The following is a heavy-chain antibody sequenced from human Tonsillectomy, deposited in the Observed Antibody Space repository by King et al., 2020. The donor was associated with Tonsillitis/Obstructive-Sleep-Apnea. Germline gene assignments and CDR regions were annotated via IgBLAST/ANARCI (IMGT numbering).Heavy chain of an antibody. Sequence: QLVQSGGGLVQPGGSLRLSCAASGFTFSGYWMNWVRKAPGKGLEWVANIKEDGSEKYYVDSVKGRFTISRDNAKNSLYLQMNSLRAEDTAVYYCAKYNWNYDAYWGQGTLVTVSS. CDR3: AKYNWNYDAY. CDR2: IKEDGSEK. J-gene: IGHJ4*02. CDR1: GFTFSGYW. D-gene: IGHD1-20*01. V-gene: IGHV3-7*02.